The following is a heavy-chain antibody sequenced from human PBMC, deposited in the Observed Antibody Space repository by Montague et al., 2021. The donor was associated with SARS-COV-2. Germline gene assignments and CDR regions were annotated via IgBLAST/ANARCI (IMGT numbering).Heavy chain of an antibody. CDR3: ARGKGRRPDAFDI. CDR1: GGSISTYY. CDR2: IYYSGNP. Sequence: SETLSLTCTVSGGSISTYYWSWIRQSPGKGLEWIGYIYYSGNPNYNPSLRSRLSMSVDTSKNQFSLELSSVPAADTAVFFCARGKGRRPDAFDIWGQGITVTVSS. V-gene: IGHV4-59*01. J-gene: IGHJ3*02.